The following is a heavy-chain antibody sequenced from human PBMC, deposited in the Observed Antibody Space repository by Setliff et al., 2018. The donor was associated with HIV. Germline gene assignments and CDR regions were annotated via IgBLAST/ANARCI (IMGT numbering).Heavy chain of an antibody. CDR3: AREDGEYTSSPRWFDP. J-gene: IGHJ5*02. CDR1: GGSISRGSYY. D-gene: IGHD6-13*01. V-gene: IGHV4-61*02. Sequence: SETLSLTCTVSGGSISRGSYYWSWIRQPAGKGLEWIGRIYTSGSIHYNPSLKSRVTISVDTSKNQFSLKVSTVNAPDTAVYFCAREDGEYTSSPRWFDPWGQGTQVTVSS. CDR2: IYTSGSI.